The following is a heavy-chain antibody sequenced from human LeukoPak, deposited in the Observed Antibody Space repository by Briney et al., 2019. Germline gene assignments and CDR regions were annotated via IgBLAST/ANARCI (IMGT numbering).Heavy chain of an antibody. CDR2: IYYSGST. CDR3: ARSHIVVVPAAIRIWFDP. D-gene: IGHD2-2*02. Sequence: PSETLSLTCTVSGGSISSYYWSWIRQPPGKGLEWIGYIYYSGSTNYNPSLKSRVTISVDTSKNQFSLKLSSVTAADTAVYYCARSHIVVVPAAIRIWFDPWGQGTLVTVSS. CDR1: GGSISSYY. V-gene: IGHV4-59*01. J-gene: IGHJ5*02.